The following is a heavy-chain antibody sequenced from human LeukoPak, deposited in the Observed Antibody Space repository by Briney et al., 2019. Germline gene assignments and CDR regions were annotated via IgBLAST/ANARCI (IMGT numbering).Heavy chain of an antibody. CDR2: IKQDGSEK. CDR1: GFSFSSYC. J-gene: IGHJ5*02. CDR3: ARDTTTYCSSTSCYRKVSWFDP. Sequence: GGSLRLSCAASGFSFSSYCMTWVPQAPGKGLEWVANIKQDGSEKYYVDSVKGRFTISRDNAKNSLYLQMNSLRAEDTAVYYCARDTTTYCSSTSCYRKVSWFDPWGQGTLVTVSS. V-gene: IGHV3-7*01. D-gene: IGHD2-2*01.